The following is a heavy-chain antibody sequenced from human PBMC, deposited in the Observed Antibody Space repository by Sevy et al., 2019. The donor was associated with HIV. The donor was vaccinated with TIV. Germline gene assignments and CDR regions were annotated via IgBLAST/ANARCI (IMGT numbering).Heavy chain of an antibody. CDR2: MNPNSGNT. CDR3: ARGGFPSGDTDY. V-gene: IGHV1-8*01. D-gene: IGHD2-15*01. Sequence: ASVKASCKASGYTFTSYDINWVRQATGQGLEWMGWMNPNSGNTGYAQKFQGRVTMTRNTSISTAYMELSSLRSEDTAVYYCARGGFPSGDTDYWGQGTLVTVSS. J-gene: IGHJ4*02. CDR1: GYTFTSYD.